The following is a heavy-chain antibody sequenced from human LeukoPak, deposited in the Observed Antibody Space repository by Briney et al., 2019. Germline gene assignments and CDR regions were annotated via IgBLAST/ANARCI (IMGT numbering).Heavy chain of an antibody. CDR3: ARGSSSWYTYYFDY. CDR2: INPNSGGT. CDR1: GYTFTTYG. Sequence: ASVKVSCKASGYTFTTYGISWVRQAPGQGLEWMGWINPNSGGTNYAQKFQGRVTMTRDTSISTAYMELSRLRSDDTAVYYCARGSSSWYTYYFDYWGQGTLVTVSS. J-gene: IGHJ4*02. D-gene: IGHD6-13*01. V-gene: IGHV1-2*02.